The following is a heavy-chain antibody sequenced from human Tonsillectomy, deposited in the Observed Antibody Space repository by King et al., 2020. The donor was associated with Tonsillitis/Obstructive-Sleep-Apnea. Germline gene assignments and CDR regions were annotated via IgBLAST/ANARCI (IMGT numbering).Heavy chain of an antibody. Sequence: VQLVESGGGLVKPGGSLRLSCAASGFTFSSYSMNWVRQAPGKGLEWVSSISSSRSYIYYADSVKGRFTISRDNAKNSLYLQMNSLRAEDTAVYYCARDYGSGSYYIYFDYWGQGTLVTVSS. J-gene: IGHJ4*02. V-gene: IGHV3-21*01. CDR1: GFTFSSYS. D-gene: IGHD3-10*01. CDR2: ISSSRSYI. CDR3: ARDYGSGSYYIYFDY.